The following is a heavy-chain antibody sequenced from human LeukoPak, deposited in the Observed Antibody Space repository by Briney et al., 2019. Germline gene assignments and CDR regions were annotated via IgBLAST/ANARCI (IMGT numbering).Heavy chain of an antibody. CDR1: GDSITSSSYY. CDR3: ARHGGTRVTLVEVFFFDY. CDR2: IYYTGGT. Sequence: SETLSLTCSVSGDSITSSSYYWAWVRQPPEKGLEWIGSIYYTGGTHYSPSLKSRVTMSVDTSRNQFSLNLNSVTAADTAVYYCARHGGTRVTLVEVFFFDYWGQGTLVTVSS. D-gene: IGHD4-11*01. J-gene: IGHJ4*02. V-gene: IGHV4-39*01.